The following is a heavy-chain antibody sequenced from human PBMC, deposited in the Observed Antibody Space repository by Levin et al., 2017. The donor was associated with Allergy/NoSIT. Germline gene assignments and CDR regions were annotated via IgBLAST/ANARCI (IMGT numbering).Heavy chain of an antibody. Sequence: SETLSLTCIVSGGSISYYYWSWIRQAPGKGLEWIGYLYSGASTSYNPSLKSRVTISVDRSKNHLSLQLTSVTAADTAMYYCARADGGYGMDVWGHGTTVTVSS. V-gene: IGHV4-4*08. D-gene: IGHD3-3*01. CDR2: LYSGAST. CDR1: GGSISYYY. J-gene: IGHJ6*02. CDR3: ARADGGYGMDV.